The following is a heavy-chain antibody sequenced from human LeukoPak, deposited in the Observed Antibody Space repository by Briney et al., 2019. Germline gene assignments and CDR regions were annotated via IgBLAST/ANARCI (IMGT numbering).Heavy chain of an antibody. V-gene: IGHV3-7*01. D-gene: IGHD6-13*01. J-gene: IGHJ4*02. CDR3: ARGSSAGDY. Sequence: GGSLRLSCAVSGFAVSSNYMTWVRQAPGKGLEWVANIKQDGSEKYYVDSVKGRFTISRDNAKNSLYLQMNSLRAEDTAVYYCARGSSAGDYWGQGTLVTVSS. CDR2: IKQDGSEK. CDR1: GFAVSSNY.